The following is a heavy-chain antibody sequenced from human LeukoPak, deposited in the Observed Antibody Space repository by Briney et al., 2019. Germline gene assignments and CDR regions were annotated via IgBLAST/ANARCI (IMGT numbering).Heavy chain of an antibody. CDR3: ALMCSTTSCYP. CDR1: GYTFTDYY. J-gene: IGHJ5*02. V-gene: IGHV1-2*02. D-gene: IGHD2-2*01. Sequence: ASVKVSCKASGYTFTDYYIHWVRQAPGQGFEWMGWINPNGAGTNYAQKFQGRVAMTADTSVSTASMELSRLRSDDTAVYYCALMCSTTSCYPWGQGTLVTVSS. CDR2: INPNGAGT.